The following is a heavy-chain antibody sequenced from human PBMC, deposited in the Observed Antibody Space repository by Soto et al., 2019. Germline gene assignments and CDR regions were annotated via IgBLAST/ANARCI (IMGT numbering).Heavy chain of an antibody. CDR1: GFTFSSYA. CDR3: ARDPPHDSSGFDY. V-gene: IGHV3-30-3*01. CDR2: ISYDGSNK. Sequence: QVQLVESGGGVVQPGRSLRLSCAASGFTFSSYAMHWVRQAPGKGLEWVAVISYDGSNKYYADSVKGRFTISRDNSKNTLYLQMNSLRAEDTAVYYCARDPPHDSSGFDYWGQGTLVTVSS. J-gene: IGHJ4*02. D-gene: IGHD6-6*01.